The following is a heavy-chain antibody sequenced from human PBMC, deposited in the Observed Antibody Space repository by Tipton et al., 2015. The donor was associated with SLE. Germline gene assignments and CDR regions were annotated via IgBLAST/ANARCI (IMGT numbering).Heavy chain of an antibody. Sequence: GLVKPSETLSLNCTVSGASISSDYWSWFRQPPGKGLEWIGYVHYSGSTNYNPSLKSRASISADASKNHFSLKLNSVTAADTAVYYCATNGHGETYEFFTEYLRHWGQGTPVTVSS. CDR2: VHYSGST. V-gene: IGHV4-59*08. CDR3: ATNGHGETYEFFTEYLRH. CDR1: GASISSDY. J-gene: IGHJ1*01. D-gene: IGHD5-12*01.